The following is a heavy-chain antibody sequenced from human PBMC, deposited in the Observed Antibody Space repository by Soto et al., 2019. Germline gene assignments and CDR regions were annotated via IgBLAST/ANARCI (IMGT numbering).Heavy chain of an antibody. D-gene: IGHD5-12*01. Sequence: EVQLVESGGGLVKPGGSLRLSCAASGFTFSNAWMSWVRQAPGKGLEWVGRIKSKTDGGTTDYAAPVKGRFTISRDDSKNTLYLQMNSPKTEDTAVYYCTTGHPTKRPVEGGDWGQGTLVTVSS. CDR3: TTGHPTKRPVEGGD. V-gene: IGHV3-15*01. J-gene: IGHJ4*02. CDR2: IKSKTDGGTT. CDR1: GFTFSNAW.